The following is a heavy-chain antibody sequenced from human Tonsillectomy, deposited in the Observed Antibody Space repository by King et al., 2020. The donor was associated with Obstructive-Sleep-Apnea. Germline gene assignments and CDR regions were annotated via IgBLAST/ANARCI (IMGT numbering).Heavy chain of an antibody. CDR2: IYWDDYK. V-gene: IGHV2-5*02. Sequence: TLKESGPTLVKPTQTLTLTCTFSGFSLSNSGVGVGWVRQPPGKALEWRAPIYWDDYKHYSPSLRSRLTITKDTSKNQVVLTVTNMNPVDTATYYCAHSPIMIFGLFDFWGQGTLVTVSS. CDR1: GFSLSNSGVG. J-gene: IGHJ4*02. CDR3: AHSPIMIFGLFDF. D-gene: IGHD3/OR15-3a*01.